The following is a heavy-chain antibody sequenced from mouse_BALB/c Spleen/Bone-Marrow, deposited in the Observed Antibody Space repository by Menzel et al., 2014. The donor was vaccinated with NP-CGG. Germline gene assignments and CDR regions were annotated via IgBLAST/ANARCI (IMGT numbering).Heavy chain of an antibody. CDR1: GFNIEDTY. Sequence: EVKLMESGAELVKPGASVKLSCTASGFNIEDTYVHWVKQRPEQGLEWIGRIDPANGNTKYDPKFQGKATITADTSSNTAYLQLSSLTSEDTAVYYCASYYYGSSLFAYWGQGTLVTVSA. D-gene: IGHD1-1*01. CDR3: ASYYYGSSLFAY. V-gene: IGHV14-3*02. J-gene: IGHJ3*01. CDR2: IDPANGNT.